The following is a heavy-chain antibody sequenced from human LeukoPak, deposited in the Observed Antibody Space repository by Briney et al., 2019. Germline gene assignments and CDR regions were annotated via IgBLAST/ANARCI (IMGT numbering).Heavy chain of an antibody. CDR2: ISTSSNYI. Sequence: PGGSLRLSCVASGFTFNKYSMNWVRQAPGKGLEWVSSISTSSNYIYYADSVKGRFTISRDNAKNSLYLQMNSLRAEDTAVYYCARDPVRTIFGVDASWFDPWGQGTLVTVSS. D-gene: IGHD3-3*01. CDR3: ARDPVRTIFGVDASWFDP. J-gene: IGHJ5*02. V-gene: IGHV3-21*01. CDR1: GFTFNKYS.